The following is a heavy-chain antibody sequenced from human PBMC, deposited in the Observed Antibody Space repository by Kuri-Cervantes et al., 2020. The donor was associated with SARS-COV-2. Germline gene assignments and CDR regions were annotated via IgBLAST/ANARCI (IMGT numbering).Heavy chain of an antibody. V-gene: IGHV3-48*04. CDR3: ARSSVPAEFDY. CDR1: GFTFSSYS. J-gene: IGHJ4*02. CDR2: ISSSSSTI. D-gene: IGHD2-2*01. Sequence: GGSLRLSCAASGFTFSSYSMNWVRQAPGKGLEWVSYISSSSSTIYYADSVKGRFAISRDNAKNSLYLQMNSLRAEDTAVYYCARSSVPAEFDYWGQGTLVTVSS.